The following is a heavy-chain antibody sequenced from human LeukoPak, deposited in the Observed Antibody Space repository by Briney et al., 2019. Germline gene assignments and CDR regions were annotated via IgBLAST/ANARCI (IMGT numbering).Heavy chain of an antibody. CDR2: IYYSGST. Sequence: PSETLSLTRTASGGSISSYFWSWVRQPPGKGLEWLGYIYYSGSTNYNPSLKSRVTISVDTSKNQFSLKLASVTTADTAVYYCARDRWLGYWGQGTLVTVSS. D-gene: IGHD5-12*01. CDR3: ARDRWLGY. J-gene: IGHJ4*02. V-gene: IGHV4-59*01. CDR1: GGSISSYF.